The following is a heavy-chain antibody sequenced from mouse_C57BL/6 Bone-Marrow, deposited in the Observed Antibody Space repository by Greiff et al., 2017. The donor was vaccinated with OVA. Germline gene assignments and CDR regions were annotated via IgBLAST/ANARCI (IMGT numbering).Heavy chain of an antibody. J-gene: IGHJ1*03. CDR2: INPGSGGT. Sequence: VQLQESGAELVRPGTSVKVSCKASGYAFTNYLIEWVKQRPGQGLEWIGVINPGSGGTNYNEKLKGKATLTADKSSSTAYMQLSSLTSEDSAVYFCARRHYGSSGGYCDVWGTGTTVTVSS. D-gene: IGHD1-1*01. V-gene: IGHV1-54*01. CDR1: GYAFTNYL. CDR3: ARRHYGSSGGYCDV.